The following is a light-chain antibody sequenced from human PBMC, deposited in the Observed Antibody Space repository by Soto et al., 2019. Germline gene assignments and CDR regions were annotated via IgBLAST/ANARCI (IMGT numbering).Light chain of an antibody. CDR2: GAS. J-gene: IGKJ4*01. V-gene: IGKV3-20*01. CDR3: QHYRTS. Sequence: EIVLTQSPGTLSLSPEERATLSCRASQGVSSRYLAWYRQKPGQPPRVLIYGASSRATGIPDRFSGSGSGTDFTLTITRLETEDFAVYYWQHYRTSFGGGTKVEIK. CDR1: QGVSSRY.